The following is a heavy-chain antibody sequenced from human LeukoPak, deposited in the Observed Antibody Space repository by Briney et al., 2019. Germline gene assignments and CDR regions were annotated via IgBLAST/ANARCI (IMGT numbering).Heavy chain of an antibody. Sequence: RGSLRLSCAASGFTFSSYWMSWVRQAPGKGLEWVANIKQDESEKYYVDSVKGRFTISRDNAKSSLYLQMNSLRAEGTAVYYCARDCAVAVWTFDSWGQGTQVTVSS. CDR3: ARDCAVAVWTFDS. CDR2: IKQDESEK. J-gene: IGHJ4*02. V-gene: IGHV3-7*01. D-gene: IGHD6-19*01. CDR1: GFTFSSYW.